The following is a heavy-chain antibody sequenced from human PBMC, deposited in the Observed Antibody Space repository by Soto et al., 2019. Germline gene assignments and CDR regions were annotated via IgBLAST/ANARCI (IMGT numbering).Heavy chain of an antibody. CDR2: ISFDGSVK. CDR1: AFTFSSYS. V-gene: IGHV3-30-3*01. Sequence: GGSLRLSCAASAFTFSSYSMHWVRQAPGKGLEWVALISFDGSVKYYAGSVKGRFTISRDNSKNTLFLQMNSLRDEDTAVYYCARANRSGGGFIQLIYGMDVLGQEASVTVSS. CDR3: ARANRSGGGFIQLIYGMDV. D-gene: IGHD2-15*01. J-gene: IGHJ6*02.